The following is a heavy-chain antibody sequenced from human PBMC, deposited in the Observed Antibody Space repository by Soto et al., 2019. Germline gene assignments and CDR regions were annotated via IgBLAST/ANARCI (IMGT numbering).Heavy chain of an antibody. CDR3: ARPEDGRFAFDI. D-gene: IGHD2-8*01. Sequence: GWSLKISSKRSRSTLSSHWDCLLRPMPGKGLEWMGIIYPGDSDTRYSPSFQGQVTISADKSISTAYLQWSSLKASDTAMYYCARPEDGRFAFDIWGQGTMVTVS. V-gene: IGHV5-51*01. J-gene: IGHJ3*02. CDR1: RSTLSSHW. CDR2: IYPGDSDT.